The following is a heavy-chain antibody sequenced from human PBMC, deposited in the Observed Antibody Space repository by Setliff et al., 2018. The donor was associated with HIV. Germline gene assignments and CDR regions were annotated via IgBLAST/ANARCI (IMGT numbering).Heavy chain of an antibody. CDR1: GGSFSGYY. CDR3: ARGRWIRVSAAIMYYYYYYMDV. Sequence: SETLSLTCAVYGGSFSGYYWSWMRQPPGKGLEWIGEINHSGSTTYNPSLKSVVIISVDTSKNQFSLKLSSVTAADTAVYYCARGRWIRVSAAIMYYYYYYMDVWGRGTTVTVSS. CDR2: INHSGST. D-gene: IGHD2-2*01. V-gene: IGHV4-34*01. J-gene: IGHJ6*03.